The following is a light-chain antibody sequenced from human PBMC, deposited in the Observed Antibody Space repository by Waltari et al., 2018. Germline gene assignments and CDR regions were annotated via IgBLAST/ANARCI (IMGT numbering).Light chain of an antibody. Sequence: DIQMTQSPSSLSASVGDRVTITCRASQSVRNFVNWYQQEPGKAPKLLIYATSRLTTGVQSMFSGSVSGTDVTHCIISLQPEDFAIYFCQQGYMTLRPFGQGTKVEIK. CDR3: QQGYMTLRP. CDR2: ATS. V-gene: IGKV1-39*01. CDR1: QSVRNF. J-gene: IGKJ1*01.